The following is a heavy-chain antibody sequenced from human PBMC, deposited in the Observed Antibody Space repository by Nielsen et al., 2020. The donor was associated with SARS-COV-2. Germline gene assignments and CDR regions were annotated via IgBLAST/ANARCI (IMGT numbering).Heavy chain of an antibody. V-gene: IGHV3-74*01. D-gene: IGHD3-10*01. CDR2: INSDGSST. CDR3: ARDLTYYYGSGDPDY. Sequence: GGSLRLSCAASGFTFSSYWMSWVRQAPGKGLVWVSRINSDGSSTSYADSVKGRFTISRDNAKNTLYLQMNSLRAEDTAVYYCARDLTYYYGSGDPDYWGQGTLVTVSS. J-gene: IGHJ4*02. CDR1: GFTFSSYW.